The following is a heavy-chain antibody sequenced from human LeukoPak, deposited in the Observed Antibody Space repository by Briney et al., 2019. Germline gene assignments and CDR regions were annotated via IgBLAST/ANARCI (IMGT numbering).Heavy chain of an antibody. CDR3: ARAGVGLLLTGHHPFDY. CDR2: INPNSGGT. D-gene: IGHD3-9*01. J-gene: IGHJ4*02. CDR1: GYTFTGYY. Sequence: ASVKVSCKASGYTFTGYYMHWVRQAPGQGLEWMGWINPNSGGTNYAQKFQGRVTMTRDTSISTAYMELSRLRSDDTAVYYCARAGVGLLLTGHHPFDYWGQGTLVTVSS. V-gene: IGHV1-2*02.